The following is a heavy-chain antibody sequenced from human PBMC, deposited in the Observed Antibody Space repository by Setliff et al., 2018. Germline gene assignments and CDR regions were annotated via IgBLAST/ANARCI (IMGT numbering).Heavy chain of an antibody. J-gene: IGHJ6*03. CDR2: INTNTGNP. Sequence: ASVKVSCKASGYTFTTYAMSWMQQAPGQGLEWMGWINTNTGNPSYAQGFTGRYVFSLDTSVSTAYLQISSLKAEDSAVYYCARASRFGTTVYRGSYYMDVWGKGTKVTVSS. CDR1: GYTFTTYA. D-gene: IGHD4-4*01. V-gene: IGHV7-4-1*02. CDR3: ARASRFGTTVYRGSYYMDV.